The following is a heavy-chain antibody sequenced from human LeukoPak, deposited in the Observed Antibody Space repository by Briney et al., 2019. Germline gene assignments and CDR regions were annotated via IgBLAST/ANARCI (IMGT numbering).Heavy chain of an antibody. D-gene: IGHD2-2*01. Sequence: GGSLRLSCAASGFTFSSYAMSWVRQAPGKGLEWVSVIYSGGSTYYADSVKGRFTISRDNSKNTLYLQMNSLRAEDTAVYYCAREIVVVPAAGTNNWFDPWGQGTLVTVSS. J-gene: IGHJ5*02. CDR1: GFTFSSYA. CDR3: AREIVVVPAAGTNNWFDP. CDR2: IYSGGST. V-gene: IGHV3-53*01.